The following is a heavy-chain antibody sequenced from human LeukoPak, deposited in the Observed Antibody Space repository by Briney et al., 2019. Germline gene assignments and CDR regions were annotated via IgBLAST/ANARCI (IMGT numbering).Heavy chain of an antibody. CDR2: IYHSGST. V-gene: IGHV4-38-2*02. CDR1: GYSISSGYY. Sequence: SETLSLTCTVSGYSISSGYYWGWIRQPPGKGLEWIGSIYHSGSTYYNPSLKSRVTISVDTSKNQFSLKLSSVTAADTAVYYCAGENSSSWLYRYYFDYWGQGALVTVSS. D-gene: IGHD6-13*01. CDR3: AGENSSSWLYRYYFDY. J-gene: IGHJ4*02.